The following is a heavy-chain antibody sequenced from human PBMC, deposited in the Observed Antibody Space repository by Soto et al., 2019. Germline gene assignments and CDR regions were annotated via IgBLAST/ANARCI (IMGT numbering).Heavy chain of an antibody. V-gene: IGHV4-31*03. CDR1: GGSISSGGYY. CDR2: IYYSGST. J-gene: IGHJ6*02. D-gene: IGHD3-10*01. CDR3: ARAGSSMPRMDV. Sequence: QVQLQESGPGLVKPSQTLSLTCTVSGGSISSGGYYWSWIRQHPGKGLEWIVYIYYSGSTYYNPSLKRRVTISVDTSKNQFSLKLSSVTAADTAVYYCARAGSSMPRMDVWGQGTTVTVSS.